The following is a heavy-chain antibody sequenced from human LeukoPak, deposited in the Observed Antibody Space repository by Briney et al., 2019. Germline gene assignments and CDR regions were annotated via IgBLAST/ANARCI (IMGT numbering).Heavy chain of an antibody. D-gene: IGHD4-17*01. CDR1: GGSISSGGYS. Sequence: SETLSLTCAVSGGSISSGGYSWSWIRQPPGKGLEWIGYIYHSGSTYYNPSLKSRVTISVDRSKNQFSLKLSSVTAADTAVYYCARLWTPDYGDIDYWGQGTLVTVSS. J-gene: IGHJ4*02. CDR3: ARLWTPDYGDIDY. V-gene: IGHV4-30-2*01. CDR2: IYHSGST.